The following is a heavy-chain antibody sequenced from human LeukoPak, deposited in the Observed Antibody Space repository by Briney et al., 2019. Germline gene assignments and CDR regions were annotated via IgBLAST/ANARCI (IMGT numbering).Heavy chain of an antibody. Sequence: SETLSLTCTVSGGSISSGNYYWSWIRQPAGKGLEWVGRIYTSGSTNYNPSLKSRVTISVDTSKSQFSLKLSSVIAADTAVYYCARATYEDFDPWGQGTLVTVSS. CDR1: GGSISSGNYY. D-gene: IGHD3-22*01. CDR2: IYTSGST. CDR3: ARATYEDFDP. J-gene: IGHJ5*02. V-gene: IGHV4-61*02.